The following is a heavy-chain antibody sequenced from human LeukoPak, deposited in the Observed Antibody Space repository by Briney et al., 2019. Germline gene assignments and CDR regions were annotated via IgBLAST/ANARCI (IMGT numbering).Heavy chain of an antibody. V-gene: IGHV4-59*12. D-gene: IGHD2-2*01. CDR3: ARDLPVKKLGYCSSTSCPTQFQVPFDY. CDR1: GDSITSYY. Sequence: PSETLSLTCTVSGDSITSYYWNWIRQTPGKGLEWIGYIYHSGSSNYNPSLKSRVTMSVDMSKNQFSLKLSSVTAADTAVYYCARDLPVKKLGYCSSTSCPTQFQVPFDYWGQGTLVTVSS. J-gene: IGHJ4*02. CDR2: IYHSGSS.